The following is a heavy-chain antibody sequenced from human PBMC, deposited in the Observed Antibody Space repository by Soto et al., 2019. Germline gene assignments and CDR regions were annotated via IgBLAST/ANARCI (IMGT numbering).Heavy chain of an antibody. CDR3: GRISGGSGKLWNYYGMDV. CDR1: GFTFSSYS. CDR2: ISSGSSYI. D-gene: IGHD3-10*01. V-gene: IGHV3-21*06. Sequence: GGSLRLSCAASGFTFSSYSMNWVRQAPGKGLEWVSSISSGSSYIYYADSVKGRFTISRDNAKNSLYLQMNSLRAEDTAVYYCGRISGGSGKLWNYYGMDVWGQGTTVTVSS. J-gene: IGHJ6*02.